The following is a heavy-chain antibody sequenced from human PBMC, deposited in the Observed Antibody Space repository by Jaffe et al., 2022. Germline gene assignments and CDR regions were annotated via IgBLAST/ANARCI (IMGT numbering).Heavy chain of an antibody. J-gene: IGHJ4*02. CDR2: IFPGDSDT. Sequence: EVQLVQSGAEVKKPGESLKISCQGSGYSFTSYWIGWVRQPPGKGLEWMGIIFPGDSDTRYSPSFQGQVTISADKFISTAYLQWSSLKASDTAIYYCVRRNKISSGSYHYFEFWGQGTLVTVSS. D-gene: IGHD1-26*01. CDR3: VRRNKISSGSYHYFEF. CDR1: GYSFTSYW. V-gene: IGHV5-51*03.